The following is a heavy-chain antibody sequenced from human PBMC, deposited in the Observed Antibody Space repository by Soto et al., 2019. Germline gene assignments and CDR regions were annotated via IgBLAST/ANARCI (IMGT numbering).Heavy chain of an antibody. D-gene: IGHD6-19*01. CDR3: ARVCSGWYAFDI. CDR1: GFTFSSYE. V-gene: IGHV3-48*03. Sequence: GGSLRLSCAASGFTFSSYEMNWVRQAPGKGLEWVSYISSSGSTMYYADSVKGRFTISRDNAKNSLYLQMNSLRAEDTAVYYCARVCSGWYAFDIWGQGTMVTVSS. J-gene: IGHJ3*02. CDR2: ISSSGSTM.